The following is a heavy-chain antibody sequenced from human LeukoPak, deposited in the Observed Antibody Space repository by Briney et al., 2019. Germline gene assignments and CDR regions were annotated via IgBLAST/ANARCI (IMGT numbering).Heavy chain of an antibody. CDR1: GYSFTSYW. V-gene: IGHV5-51*01. CDR2: NYPGDSDT. J-gene: IGHJ6*02. D-gene: IGHD3-3*02. Sequence: GESLKISCKGSGYSFTSYWIGWVRQMPGKGLEWMGINYPGDSDTRYSPSFQGQVTISADKSISTAYLQWSSLKASDTAMYYCARQQNPISSRSRPASWTGNYYYYYGMDVWGQGTTVTVSS. CDR3: ARQQNPISSRSRPASWTGNYYYYYGMDV.